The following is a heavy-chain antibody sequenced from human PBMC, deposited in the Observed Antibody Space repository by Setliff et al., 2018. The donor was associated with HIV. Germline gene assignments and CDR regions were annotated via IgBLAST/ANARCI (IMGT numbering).Heavy chain of an antibody. CDR2: ISSSGSPI. D-gene: IGHD1-26*01. CDR1: GFTFSRFS. Sequence: GGSLRLSCAASGFTFSRFSMNWVRQAPGKGLEWLSYISSSGSPIYYADSVKGRFMFSRDTTKTSFYLQMNSLRAEDTGVYYCTRGEDWGQGTLVTVSS. V-gene: IGHV3-48*04. CDR3: TRGED. J-gene: IGHJ4*02.